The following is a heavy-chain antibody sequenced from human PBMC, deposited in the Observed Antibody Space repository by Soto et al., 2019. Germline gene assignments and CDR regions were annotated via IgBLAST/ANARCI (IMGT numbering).Heavy chain of an antibody. Sequence: PSETLSLTCTVSGGSISSYYWSWIRQPPGKGLEWIGYIYYSGSTNYNPSLKSRVTISVDTSKNQFSLKLSSVTAADTAVYYCARGADFGVVIISPLSHHFDYWGQGTLVTVSS. D-gene: IGHD3-3*01. CDR1: GGSISSYY. J-gene: IGHJ4*02. CDR3: ARGADFGVVIISPLSHHFDY. V-gene: IGHV4-59*12. CDR2: IYYSGST.